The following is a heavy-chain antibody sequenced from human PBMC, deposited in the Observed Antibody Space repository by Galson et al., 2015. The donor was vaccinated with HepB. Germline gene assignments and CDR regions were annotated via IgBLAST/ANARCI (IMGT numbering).Heavy chain of an antibody. V-gene: IGHV3-43*01. CDR3: TKGSQSSGWYASDY. D-gene: IGHD6-19*01. CDR1: GFTFGGHT. J-gene: IGHJ4*02. Sequence: SMRLACAASGFTFGGHTMQWVRQVPGKGLEWVSLISWDAVSTYYAEPVKGRFTISRDNNKNSLYLQMNSLRTEDTAFYYCTKGSQSSGWYASDYWGQGTLVIVSS. CDR2: ISWDAVST.